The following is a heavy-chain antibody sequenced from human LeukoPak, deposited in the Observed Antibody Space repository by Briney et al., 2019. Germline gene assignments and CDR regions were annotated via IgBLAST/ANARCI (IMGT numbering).Heavy chain of an antibody. V-gene: IGHV3-7*01. CDR3: ARDMGSGWRPDAFDI. J-gene: IGHJ3*02. CDR1: GFTFISHW. D-gene: IGHD6-19*01. Sequence: GGSLRLSCAASGFTFISHWMTWVRQAPGKGLEWVANIKQDGSERYYVDSVKGRFTISRDNAKNSLYLQMSGLRAEDTAVYYCARDMGSGWRPDAFDIWGQGTMVTVSS. CDR2: IKQDGSER.